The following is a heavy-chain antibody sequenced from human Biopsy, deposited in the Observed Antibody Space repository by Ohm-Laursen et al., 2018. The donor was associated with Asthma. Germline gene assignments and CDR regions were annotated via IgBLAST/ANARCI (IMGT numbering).Heavy chain of an antibody. Sequence: SETLSLTCIVSGDAMSTSGSYWGWIRQSPGKGLEWIGGIYYSGRTYYNPSLESRVTISADTSKNHFSLKVTSVTAADTAVYYCARVVSSSSYWYFDLWGRGDLVTVSS. CDR3: ARVVSSSSYWYFDL. D-gene: IGHD6-6*01. CDR1: GDAMSTSGSY. J-gene: IGHJ2*01. V-gene: IGHV4-39*02. CDR2: IYYSGRT.